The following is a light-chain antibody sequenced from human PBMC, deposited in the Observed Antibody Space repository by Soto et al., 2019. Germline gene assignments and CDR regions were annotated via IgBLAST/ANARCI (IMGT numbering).Light chain of an antibody. J-gene: IGKJ1*01. CDR3: QQGT. CDR1: QSISSW. V-gene: IGKV1-5*01. CDR2: DAS. Sequence: DIQMTQSPSTLSASVGDRVTITCRASQSISSWLAWYQQKPGKAPKLLIYDASSLEGGVPSRFSGSGSGTEFTLTISSLQPDDFATYYCQQGTFGQGT.